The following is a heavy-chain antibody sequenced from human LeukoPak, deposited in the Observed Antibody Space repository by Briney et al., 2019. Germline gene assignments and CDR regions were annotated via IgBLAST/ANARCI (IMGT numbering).Heavy chain of an antibody. CDR3: ARGGYDFWSGYFIDY. J-gene: IGHJ4*02. D-gene: IGHD3-3*01. CDR2: INSDGSST. Sequence: GGSLRPSCAAYGFTFSSYWMHWVRQAPGKGLVWVSRINSDGSSTSYADSVKGRFTISRDNAKNTLYLQMNSLRAEDTAVYYCARGGYDFWSGYFIDYWGQGTLVTVSS. CDR1: GFTFSSYW. V-gene: IGHV3-74*01.